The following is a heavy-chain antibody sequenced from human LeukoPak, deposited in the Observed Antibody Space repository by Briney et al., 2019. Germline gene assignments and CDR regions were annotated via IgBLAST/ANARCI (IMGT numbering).Heavy chain of an antibody. CDR1: GFTFSDYY. V-gene: IGHV3-11*01. CDR3: ARVRSSSWARYFDY. CDR2: ISSSGSTI. J-gene: IGHJ4*02. D-gene: IGHD6-13*01. Sequence: GGSLRLSCAASGFTFSDYYMSWIRQAPGKGLEWVSYISSSGSTIYYADSVKGRFTTSRDNAKNSLYLQMNSLRAEDTAVYYCARVRSSSWARYFDYWGQGTLVTVSS.